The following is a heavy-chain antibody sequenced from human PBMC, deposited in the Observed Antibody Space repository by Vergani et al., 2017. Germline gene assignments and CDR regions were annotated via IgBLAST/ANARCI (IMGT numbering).Heavy chain of an antibody. J-gene: IGHJ6*03. CDR2: IDYSGST. CDR3: ARSDCSSTSGYSYYYYMDV. Sequence: QVQLQESGPGLVKPSETLSLTCTVSGGSISSYYWSWIRQPPGKGLEWIGYIDYSGSTNYNPSLKSRVTISVDTSKNQFSLKLSSVTAADTAVYYCARSDCSSTSGYSYYYYMDVGGKGTTVTVSS. D-gene: IGHD2-2*02. CDR1: GGSISSYY. V-gene: IGHV4-59*01.